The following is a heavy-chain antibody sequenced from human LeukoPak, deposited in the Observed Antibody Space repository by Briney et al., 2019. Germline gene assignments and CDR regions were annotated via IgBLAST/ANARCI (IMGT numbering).Heavy chain of an antibody. Sequence: ASVKVSCKPSGYTFTSHDINWVRQATGQGLEWMGWMNPNSGNTGYAQKFQDRVTMTRNTSISTAYMELSSLESEDTAVYYCASALKRGSAGTLIDYWGQGTLVTVSS. CDR1: GYTFTSHD. J-gene: IGHJ4*02. CDR3: ASALKRGSAGTLIDY. D-gene: IGHD6-13*01. CDR2: MNPNSGNT. V-gene: IGHV1-8*01.